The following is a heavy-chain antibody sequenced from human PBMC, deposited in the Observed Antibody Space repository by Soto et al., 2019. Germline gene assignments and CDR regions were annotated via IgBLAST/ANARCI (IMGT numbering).Heavy chain of an antibody. D-gene: IGHD2-21*01. CDR3: ARKPPSAIQGWAFGMDV. CDR2: TFSGGNT. CDR1: GFSISSNY. V-gene: IGHV3-53*02. J-gene: IGHJ6*02. Sequence: ELQLVETGGGLIQTGGSLRLSCAASGFSISSNYIAWVRQPPGKGLEWVSTTFSGGNTEYAASVKGRCSISRDNYKNTLYLQMDNLRVEDTALYYCARKPPSAIQGWAFGMDVWGQGTTFSISS.